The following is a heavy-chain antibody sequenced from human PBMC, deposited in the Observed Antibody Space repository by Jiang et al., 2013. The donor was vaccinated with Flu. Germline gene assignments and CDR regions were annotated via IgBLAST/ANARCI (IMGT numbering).Heavy chain of an antibody. V-gene: IGHV4-39*01. CDR1: GGSISSSNYY. CDR2: VYYTGTT. J-gene: IGHJ4*02. CDR3: ARVLSGWKNYDY. Sequence: PGLVKPSETLSLTCTVSGGSISSSNYYWGWIRQPPGKGLEWIVNVYYTGTTYYNPSLKSRVTISVDTSKNQFSLKLNSVTAADTAVYYCARVLSGWKNYDYWGQGTLVTVSS. D-gene: IGHD6-19*01.